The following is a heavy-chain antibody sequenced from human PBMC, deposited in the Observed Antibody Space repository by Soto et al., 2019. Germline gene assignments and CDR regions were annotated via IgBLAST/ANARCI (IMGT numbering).Heavy chain of an antibody. J-gene: IGHJ4*02. CDR3: ARHIAAALHYFDY. V-gene: IGHV3-23*01. D-gene: IGHD6-13*01. Sequence: EVQLLESGGGLVQPGGSLRLSCAASGFTFSSYAMSWVRQAPGKGLEWVSAISGSGGSTYYADSVKGRFTISRDNSKNTLYLQMSSLRAEDTAVYYCARHIAAALHYFDYWGQGTLVTVSS. CDR1: GFTFSSYA. CDR2: ISGSGGST.